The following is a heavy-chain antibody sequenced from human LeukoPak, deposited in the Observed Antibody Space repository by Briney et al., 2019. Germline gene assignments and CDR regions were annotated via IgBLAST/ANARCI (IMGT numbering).Heavy chain of an antibody. V-gene: IGHV4-34*01. D-gene: IGHD3-3*01. CDR3: ARREDYDFWSGYSGYFDY. CDR2: INHSGST. CDR1: GGSFSGYY. Sequence: SETLSLTCAVYGGSFSGYYWSWIRQPPGKGLEWIGEINHSGSTNYNPSLKSRVTISVDTSKNQFSLKLSSVTAADTAVYYCARREDYDFWSGYSGYFDYWGQGTLVTVSS. J-gene: IGHJ4*02.